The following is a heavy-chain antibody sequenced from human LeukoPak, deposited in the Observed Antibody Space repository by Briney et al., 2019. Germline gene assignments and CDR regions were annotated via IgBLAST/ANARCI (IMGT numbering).Heavy chain of an antibody. D-gene: IGHD2-2*01. CDR1: GGSISSYY. V-gene: IGHV4-59*01. CDR2: IYYSGNT. Sequence: SETLSLTCTVSGGSISSYYWSWIRQPAGKGLEWIGYIYYSGNTYYNPSLKSRVTISVHTSKNQFSLKLSSVTAADTAVYYCARSPTKRVPEDYWGQGTLVTVSS. CDR3: ARSPTKRVPEDY. J-gene: IGHJ4*02.